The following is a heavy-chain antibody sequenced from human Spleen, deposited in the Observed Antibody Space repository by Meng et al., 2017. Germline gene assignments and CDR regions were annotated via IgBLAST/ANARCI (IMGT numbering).Heavy chain of an antibody. CDR1: GGIFRNSV. CDR2: IIPIFGTA. D-gene: IGHD2-15*01. V-gene: IGHV1-69*05. Sequence: SVTVSCQAPGGIFRNSVVGWVRQAPGQGLEWMGGIIPIFGTANYAQKFQGRVTITTDESTSTAYVELSSLRSEDTAVHYCASGPPLGYCSGGSCFGLDYWGQGTLVTVSS. J-gene: IGHJ4*02. CDR3: ASGPPLGYCSGGSCFGLDY.